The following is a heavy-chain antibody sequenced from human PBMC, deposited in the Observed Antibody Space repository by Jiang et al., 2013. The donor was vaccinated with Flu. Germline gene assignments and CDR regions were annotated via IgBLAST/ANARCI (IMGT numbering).Heavy chain of an antibody. CDR1: AFTFSGFW. Sequence: VQLLESGGGLVQPGGSLRLSCAASAFTFSGFWMTWVRQAPGKGLEWVSAISGSGSSTYYADSVRGRFTISRDNSKNTLFLQMNSLRAEDTALYYCAKPHPYSSSWLEYYFDYWGQGTLVTVSS. CDR2: ISGSGSST. D-gene: IGHD6-13*01. V-gene: IGHV3-23*01. J-gene: IGHJ4*02. CDR3: AKPHPYSSSWLEYYFDY.